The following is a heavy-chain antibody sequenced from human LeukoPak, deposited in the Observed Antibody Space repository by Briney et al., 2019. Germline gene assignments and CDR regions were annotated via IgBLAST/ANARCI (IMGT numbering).Heavy chain of an antibody. CDR1: GFTVSSNS. D-gene: IGHD3-22*01. CDR3: AKDLSGYYSPGVSFDY. V-gene: IGHV3-53*01. Sequence: GGSLRLSCTVSGFTVSSNSMSWVRQAPGKGLEWVSFIYSDNTHYSDSVKGRFTISRDNSKNTLYLQMNSLRAEDTAVYYCAKDLSGYYSPGVSFDYWGQGTLVTVSS. CDR2: IYSDNT. J-gene: IGHJ4*02.